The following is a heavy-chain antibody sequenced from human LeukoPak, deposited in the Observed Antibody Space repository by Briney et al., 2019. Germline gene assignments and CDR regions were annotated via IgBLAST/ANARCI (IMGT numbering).Heavy chain of an antibody. J-gene: IGHJ4*02. D-gene: IGHD3-9*01. Sequence: PGGSLRLSCGASGFTFSSYDMAWVRQAPGKGLEWVSAINAGGDSTYYADSVKGRFTISRDNSKNTLYLQMNSLRAEDTAVYYCAKSILTGRPRYFDYWGQGTLVTVSS. CDR1: GFTFSSYD. CDR3: AKSILTGRPRYFDY. V-gene: IGHV3-23*01. CDR2: INAGGDST.